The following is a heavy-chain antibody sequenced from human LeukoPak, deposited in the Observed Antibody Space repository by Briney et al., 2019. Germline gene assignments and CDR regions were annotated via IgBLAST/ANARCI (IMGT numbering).Heavy chain of an antibody. D-gene: IGHD5-18*01. CDR3: ARVSAMVKNYYYYYMDV. J-gene: IGHJ6*03. CDR2: ISGSGGST. CDR1: GFTFSSYG. Sequence: PGGSLRLSCAASGFTFSSYGMSWVRQAPGRGLEWVSAISGSGGSTYYADSVKGRFTISRDNSKNTLYLQMNSLRAEDTAVYYCARVSAMVKNYYYYYMDVWGKGTTVTISS. V-gene: IGHV3-23*01.